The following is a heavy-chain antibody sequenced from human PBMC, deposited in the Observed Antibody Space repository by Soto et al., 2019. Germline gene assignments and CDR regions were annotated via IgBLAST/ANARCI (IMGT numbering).Heavy chain of an antibody. D-gene: IGHD3-9*01. CDR1: GYTFTSYG. Sequence: QVQLVQSGAEVKKPGASVKVSCKASGYTFTSYGISWVRQAPGQGLEWMGWISAYNGNTNYAQKLQGRVTMTTDTPTSTASRGLRSLRSDDTAVYYCASYDIMTGLSVGYWGQGTLVTVSS. CDR2: ISAYNGNT. V-gene: IGHV1-18*01. CDR3: ASYDIMTGLSVGY. J-gene: IGHJ4*02.